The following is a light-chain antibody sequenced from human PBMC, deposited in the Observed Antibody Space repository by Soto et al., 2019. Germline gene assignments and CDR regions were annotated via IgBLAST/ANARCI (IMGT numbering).Light chain of an antibody. CDR2: ESN. CDR1: SSNIGNNY. Sequence: QSVVTQPPSVSAAPGQKVTISCSGSSSNIGNNYVSWYQQLPGAAPRLLIYESNKRPSGIADRFSGSKSGTSATLGITGLQTGDEADYYCGTWDSNLSAGVFGGGTKLTVL. J-gene: IGLJ2*01. CDR3: GTWDSNLSAGV. V-gene: IGLV1-51*02.